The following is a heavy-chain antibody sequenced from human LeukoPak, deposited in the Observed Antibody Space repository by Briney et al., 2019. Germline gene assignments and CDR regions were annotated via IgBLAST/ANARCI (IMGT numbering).Heavy chain of an antibody. D-gene: IGHD3-16*02. Sequence: GGSLRLSCAASGFTFSSYWMHWVRHAPGKGLVWVSRINSDGSSTSYADSVKGRFTISRDNAKNTLYLQMNSLRAEDTAVYYCAKGVHYDYVWGSYRSDAFDIWGQGTMVTVSS. CDR3: AKGVHYDYVWGSYRSDAFDI. J-gene: IGHJ3*02. CDR1: GFTFSSYW. CDR2: INSDGSST. V-gene: IGHV3-74*01.